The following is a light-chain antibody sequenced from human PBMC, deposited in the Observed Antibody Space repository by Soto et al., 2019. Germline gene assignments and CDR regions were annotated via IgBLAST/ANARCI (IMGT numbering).Light chain of an antibody. CDR1: SSDVGGYKY. CDR3: CSYAGSVTVYV. CDR2: DVS. V-gene: IGLV2-11*01. Sequence: QAVVTQPRSVSGSPGQSVTISCTGTSSDVGGYKYVSWYQQHPGKAPKLIIYDVSERSSGVPDRFSGSKSGNTASLTISGLQAEDEADYYCCSYAGSVTVYVFGIGTKVTVL. J-gene: IGLJ1*01.